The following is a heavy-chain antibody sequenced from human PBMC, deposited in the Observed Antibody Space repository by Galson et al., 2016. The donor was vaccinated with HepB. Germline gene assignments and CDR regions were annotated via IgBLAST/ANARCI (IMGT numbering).Heavy chain of an antibody. D-gene: IGHD4-17*01. CDR2: ISYDGSNE. J-gene: IGHJ4*02. CDR3: ARTQRNGDELDY. CDR1: GFIFNSHA. Sequence: SLRLSCAASGFIFNSHAMNWVRQAPGKGLEWVAVISYDGSNEYYADSVKGRFTISRDNSKNTLYLHMNSLRAEDTAVYYCARTQRNGDELDYWGQGTLVTVSS. V-gene: IGHV3-30-3*01.